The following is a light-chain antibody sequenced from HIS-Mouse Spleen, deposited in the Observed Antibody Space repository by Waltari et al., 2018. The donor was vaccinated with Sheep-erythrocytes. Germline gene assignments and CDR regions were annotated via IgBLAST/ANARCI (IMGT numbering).Light chain of an antibody. CDR3: QQRSNWYT. J-gene: IGKJ2*01. V-gene: IGKV3-11*01. CDR2: DAS. CDR1: QSVSSY. Sequence: EIVLTQSPATLSLSPGERATISCRASQSVSSYLAWYQQKPGQAPRLLIYDASNRATGIPARFSGSVSGTDFTLTISSLEPEDFAVYYCQQRSNWYTFGQGTKLEIK.